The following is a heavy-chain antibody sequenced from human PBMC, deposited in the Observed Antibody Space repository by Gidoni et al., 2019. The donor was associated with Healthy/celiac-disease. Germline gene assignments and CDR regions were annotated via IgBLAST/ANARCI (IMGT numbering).Heavy chain of an antibody. V-gene: IGHV4-34*02. D-gene: IGHD2-21*01. Sequence: HVQLQQWGAGLLKPSETQSLTCAVYGGSFSAYYWRCIRQPPGKGLEWIGEINHSGSTNYNPSLKSRVTIAVDTSKNQFSLKLSSVTAADTAVYYCARGLRVVVIAIIPKAFDIWGQGTMVTVSS. J-gene: IGHJ3*02. CDR1: GGSFSAYY. CDR3: ARGLRVVVIAIIPKAFDI. CDR2: INHSGST.